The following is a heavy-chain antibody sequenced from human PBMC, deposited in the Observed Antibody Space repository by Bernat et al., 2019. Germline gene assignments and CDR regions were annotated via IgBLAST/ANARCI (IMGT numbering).Heavy chain of an antibody. Sequence: QVQLQESGPGLVKPSGTLSLTCAVSGGPISSSNWWSWVRHPPGTGLEWIGAIYHSGSTNYNPSLKSRVTISVDKSKNQFSLKLSSVTAADTAVDYCARTSRKGYYGSSGSYYFDYGGQGPLVT. J-gene: IGHJ4*02. CDR2: IYHSGST. V-gene: IGHV4-4*02. D-gene: IGHD3-22*01. CDR1: GGPISSSNW. CDR3: ARTSRKGYYGSSGSYYFDY.